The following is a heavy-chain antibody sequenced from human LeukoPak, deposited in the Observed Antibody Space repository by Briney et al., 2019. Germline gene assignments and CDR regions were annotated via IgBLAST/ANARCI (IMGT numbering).Heavy chain of an antibody. V-gene: IGHV3-74*01. Sequence: GGSLRLSCAASGFTFSNYWMHWVRQAPGKGLVWVSRINSDGINTSYADSVKGRFTISRDNAKNTLNLQMNSLRAEDTAVYYCARDSREQGIAVAGKYFDLWGRGTLVTVSS. D-gene: IGHD6-19*01. CDR2: INSDGINT. J-gene: IGHJ2*01. CDR1: GFTFSNYW. CDR3: ARDSREQGIAVAGKYFDL.